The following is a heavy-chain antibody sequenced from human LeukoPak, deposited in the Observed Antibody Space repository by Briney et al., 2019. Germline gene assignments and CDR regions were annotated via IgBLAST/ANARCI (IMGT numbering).Heavy chain of an antibody. CDR3: VRGRRGYSGYDHDY. D-gene: IGHD5-12*01. Sequence: ASVKVSCKASGYTFTGYYMHWVRQAPGQGLEWMGWINPNSGGTNYAQKFQGRVTMTRDTSISTAYMELSRLRSDDTAVYYCVRGRRGYSGYDHDYWGQGTLVTVSS. CDR2: INPNSGGT. V-gene: IGHV1-2*02. CDR1: GYTFTGYY. J-gene: IGHJ4*02.